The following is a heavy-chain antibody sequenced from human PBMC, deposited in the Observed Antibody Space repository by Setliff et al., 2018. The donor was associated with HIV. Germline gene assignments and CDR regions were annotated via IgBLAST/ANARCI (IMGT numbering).Heavy chain of an antibody. Sequence: SETLSLTCAVSGGSFSGYYWNWIRQPPGRGLEWVGEINHSGGTNYNPSLKGRVAISVDTSKTQFSLKLSSVAAADTAVYYCARRAEDYYDTSGYYYGYYFDYWGQGTLVTVSS. D-gene: IGHD3-22*01. CDR2: INHSGGT. V-gene: IGHV4-34*01. CDR1: GGSFSGYY. CDR3: ARRAEDYYDTSGYYYGYYFDY. J-gene: IGHJ4*02.